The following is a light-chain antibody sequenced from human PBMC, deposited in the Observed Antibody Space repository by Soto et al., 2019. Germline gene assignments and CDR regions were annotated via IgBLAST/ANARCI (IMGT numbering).Light chain of an antibody. CDR1: QSISTW. CDR3: QQQKT. J-gene: IGKJ1*01. CDR2: KAS. V-gene: IGKV1-5*03. Sequence: DIQMTQFPSTLSASVGDRVTITCRASQSISTWLAWYQQKPGKAPKLLIYKASTLQSGVPSRFSGSGSGTEYTLTISSPQPDHFANYSCQQQKTFGQGTRVEFK.